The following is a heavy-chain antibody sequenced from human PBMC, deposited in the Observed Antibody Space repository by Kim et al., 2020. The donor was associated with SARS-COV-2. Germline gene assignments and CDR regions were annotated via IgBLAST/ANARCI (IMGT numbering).Heavy chain of an antibody. D-gene: IGHD2-15*01. Sequence: GGSLRLSCAASGFTFSSYGMHWVRQAPGKGLEWVAVIWYDGSNKYYADSVKGRFTISRDNSKNTLYLQMNSLRAEDTAVYYCAKGGGSGWELPDYWGQGTLVTVSS. CDR1: GFTFSSYG. V-gene: IGHV3-33*06. J-gene: IGHJ4*02. CDR3: AKGGGSGWELPDY. CDR2: IWYDGSNK.